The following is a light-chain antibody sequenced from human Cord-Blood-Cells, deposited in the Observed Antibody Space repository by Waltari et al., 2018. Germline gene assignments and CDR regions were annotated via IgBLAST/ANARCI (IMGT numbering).Light chain of an antibody. J-gene: IGLJ1*01. V-gene: IGLV2-14*01. Sequence: QSALTQPASVSGSPGQSITISCTGTRSDVGGYNFVSWYQQPPGKAPKLMIYDVSNRPSGVSNRFSGSKSGNTASLTISGLQAEDEADYYCSSYTSSSPYVFGTGTKVTVL. CDR3: SSYTSSSPYV. CDR2: DVS. CDR1: RSDVGGYNF.